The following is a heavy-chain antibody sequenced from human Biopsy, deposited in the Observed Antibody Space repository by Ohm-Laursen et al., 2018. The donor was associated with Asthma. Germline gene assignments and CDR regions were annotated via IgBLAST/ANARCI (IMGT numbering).Heavy chain of an antibody. J-gene: IGHJ4*02. V-gene: IGHV4-61*01. CDR2: IFYSGAT. Sequence: LSLTCSVSGSSVSSYKYYWSWIRQPPGKGLEWIAYIFYSGATNYNPALKSRVAQSIDTSKSQLSLRLNSLSAADTAVYYCARGTIVAGIDYWGRGTLVTVSS. CDR1: GSSVSSYKYY. D-gene: IGHD5-12*01. CDR3: ARGTIVAGIDY.